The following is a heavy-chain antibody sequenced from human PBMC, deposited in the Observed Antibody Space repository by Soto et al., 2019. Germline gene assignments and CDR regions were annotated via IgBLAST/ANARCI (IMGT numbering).Heavy chain of an antibody. J-gene: IGHJ4*02. CDR3: ARVRIVGATTGFHY. V-gene: IGHV1-18*01. D-gene: IGHD1-26*01. Sequence: QVQLVQSGAEVKKPGASVKVSCKASGYTFTSYGISWVRQAPGQGLEWMGWISAYNGNTNYAQKLQGRVTMTTDTITSTDYMELRSLRADDAAVYYCARVRIVGATTGFHYWGQGTLVTVSS. CDR2: ISAYNGNT. CDR1: GYTFTSYG.